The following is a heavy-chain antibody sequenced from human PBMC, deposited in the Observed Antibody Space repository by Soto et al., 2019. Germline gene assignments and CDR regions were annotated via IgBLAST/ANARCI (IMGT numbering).Heavy chain of an antibody. CDR2: IYYRGNT. J-gene: IGHJ4*02. D-gene: IGHD4-17*01. Sequence: SETLSLTCSVSGASISSTRYYWGWIRQPPGKGLEWIGTIYYRGNTYYNPYLRSRVTMSVDTTKNQFSLKLSSVTAADTAVYYCARREIYGDSIDFWGQGTLVTSPQ. V-gene: IGHV4-39*01. CDR3: ARREIYGDSIDF. CDR1: GASISSTRYY.